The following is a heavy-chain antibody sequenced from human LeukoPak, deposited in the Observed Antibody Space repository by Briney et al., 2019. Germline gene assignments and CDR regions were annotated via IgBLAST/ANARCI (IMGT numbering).Heavy chain of an antibody. CDR1: GFTLSGNY. CDR3: ANQGDH. V-gene: IGHV3-53*01. Sequence: GGSLRLSCAASGFTLSGNYMNCVRQVPGEVLVWVSVIYNDGSTYYADSVEGRFSISRDNSKNTLFLQMNSLRAEDTAVYYCANQGDHWGEGTLVTVSS. D-gene: IGHD2-2*01. CDR2: IYNDGST. J-gene: IGHJ4*02.